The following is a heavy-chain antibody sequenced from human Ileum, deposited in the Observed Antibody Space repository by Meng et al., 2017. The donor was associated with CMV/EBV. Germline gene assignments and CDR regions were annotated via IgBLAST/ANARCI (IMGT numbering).Heavy chain of an antibody. CDR2: IYHSGSA. CDR1: GGSITSRKW. D-gene: IGHD6-6*01. V-gene: IGHV4-4*02. J-gene: IGHJ6*02. CDR3: ARDKYLGIAARGMDV. Sequence: SETLSLTCSVSGGSITSRKWWSWVRQPPGKGLEWIGEIYHSGSANYSPSLKSRVTISIDKSKDQFFLNLRSVTAADTAVYYCARDKYLGIAARGMDVWGQGTTVTVSS.